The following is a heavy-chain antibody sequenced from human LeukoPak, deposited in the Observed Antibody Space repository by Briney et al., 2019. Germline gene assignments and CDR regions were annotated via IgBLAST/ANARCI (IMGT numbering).Heavy chain of an antibody. Sequence: GGSLRLSCAASGFTFSSYAMSWVRQAPGKGLEWDSTVSGSGDSTWYADSVKGRFTISRDNSKSTLYLQMNSLRAEDTAVYYCAKSPYIASHIDFDYWGQGTLVTVSS. V-gene: IGHV3-23*01. CDR1: GFTFSSYA. J-gene: IGHJ4*02. CDR2: VSGSGDST. CDR3: AKSPYIASHIDFDY. D-gene: IGHD3-16*01.